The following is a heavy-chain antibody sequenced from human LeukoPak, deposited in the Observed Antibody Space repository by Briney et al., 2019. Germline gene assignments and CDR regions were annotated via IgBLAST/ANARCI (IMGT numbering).Heavy chain of an antibody. J-gene: IGHJ4*02. CDR2: ISSGSSYI. Sequence: GGSLRLSCAASGFTFSTYSMNWVRQAPEKGLEWVSSISSGSSYIYYADSVKGRFTISRDNAKNSLYLQMDSLRAEDTAVYYCAREDRCSGSSCYLTDYWGQGTLVTVSS. V-gene: IGHV3-21*01. CDR3: AREDRCSGSSCYLTDY. CDR1: GFTFSTYS. D-gene: IGHD2-15*01.